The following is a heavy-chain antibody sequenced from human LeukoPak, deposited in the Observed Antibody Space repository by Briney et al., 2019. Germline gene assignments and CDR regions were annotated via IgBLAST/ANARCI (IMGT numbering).Heavy chain of an antibody. V-gene: IGHV4-4*07. CDR2: IYTSGST. D-gene: IGHD3-22*01. CDR3: AGAYYYDSSGYYPPYWYFDL. J-gene: IGHJ2*01. CDR1: RGSISSYY. Sequence: SETLSLTRTVSRGSISSYYWSCIRQPAGKGLEWIGRIYTSGSTNYNPSLKSRVTMSVDTSKYQFSLKLSSVTAADTAAYYCAGAYYYDSSGYYPPYWYFDLWGRGTLVTVSS.